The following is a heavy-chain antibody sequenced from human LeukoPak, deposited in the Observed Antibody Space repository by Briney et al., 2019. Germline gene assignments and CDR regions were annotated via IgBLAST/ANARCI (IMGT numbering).Heavy chain of an antibody. CDR2: ISGSGGST. J-gene: IGHJ4*02. Sequence: GGSLRLSCAASGFTFTSYAMSWVRQAPGKGLEWVSAISGSGGSTYYADSVKGRFTISRDNSKNTLYLQMNSLRAEDTAVYYCAKDLGRGYSYGVYFDYWGREPWSPSPQ. CDR1: GFTFTSYA. V-gene: IGHV3-23*01. D-gene: IGHD5-18*01. CDR3: AKDLGRGYSYGVYFDY.